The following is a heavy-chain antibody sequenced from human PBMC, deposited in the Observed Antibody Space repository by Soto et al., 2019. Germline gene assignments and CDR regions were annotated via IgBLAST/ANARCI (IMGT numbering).Heavy chain of an antibody. D-gene: IGHD6-13*01. V-gene: IGHV3-23*01. Sequence: EVQLLESGGGWVQPGGSLRLSCAASGFTFSNYAMTWVRQAPGKGLECVSTINTSGGNTHYADSVKGRFSVSRDNSKNTLSLQMNSLRAEDTAVYYYTKEWQHDSWGQGTPVTVSS. CDR1: GFTFSNYA. J-gene: IGHJ5*01. CDR3: TKEWQHDS. CDR2: INTSGGNT.